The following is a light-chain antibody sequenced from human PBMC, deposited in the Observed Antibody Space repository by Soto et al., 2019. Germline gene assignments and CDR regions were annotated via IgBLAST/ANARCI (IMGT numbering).Light chain of an antibody. J-gene: IGLJ1*01. CDR2: EVS. V-gene: IGLV2-14*03. CDR1: SSDVGGYNY. Sequence: QSVLTQPASVSWSPGQSITISCTGTSSDVGGYNYVSWHQQHPGKAPILIIYEVSNRPSGISNRFSGSKSGSTASLTISGLQPEDEADYYCSSYTSTSTLYVFGTGTKVTVL. CDR3: SSYTSTSTLYV.